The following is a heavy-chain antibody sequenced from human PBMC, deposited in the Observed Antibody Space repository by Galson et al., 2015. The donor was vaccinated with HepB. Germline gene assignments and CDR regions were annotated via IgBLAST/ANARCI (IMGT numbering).Heavy chain of an antibody. CDR3: ARGSRYCSSTSCSAPFFDY. J-gene: IGHJ4*02. V-gene: IGHV4-61*02. CDR2: IYTSGST. Sequence: TLSLTCTVSGGSISSGSYYWSWIRQPAGKGLEWIGRIYTSGSTNYNPSLKSRVTMSVDTSKNQFSLKLSSVTAADTAVYYCARGSRYCSSTSCSAPFFDYWGQGTLVTVSS. CDR1: GGSISSGSYY. D-gene: IGHD2-2*01.